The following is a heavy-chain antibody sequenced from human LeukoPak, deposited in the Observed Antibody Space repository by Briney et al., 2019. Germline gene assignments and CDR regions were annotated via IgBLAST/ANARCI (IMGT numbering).Heavy chain of an antibody. CDR1: GFTFSSYD. CDR3: AISHGGHSDFDY. V-gene: IGHV3-48*03. Sequence: GGSLRLSCAGSGFTFSSYDMNWVRHTPGKGLEWVSYISNSGNTMYYADSVKGRFTISRDIAKNSLYLQMSSLRADDTAVYYCAISHGGHSDFDYWGQGTLVTVSS. CDR2: ISNSGNTM. J-gene: IGHJ4*02. D-gene: IGHD4-23*01.